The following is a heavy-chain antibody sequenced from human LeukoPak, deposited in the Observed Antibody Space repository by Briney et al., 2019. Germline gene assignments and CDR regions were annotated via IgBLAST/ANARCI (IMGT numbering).Heavy chain of an antibody. D-gene: IGHD3-22*01. J-gene: IGHJ3*02. V-gene: IGHV3-23*01. CDR3: AKDLLVVIIGGPDAFDI. CDR2: VSGSGGST. CDR1: GFTFSSYA. Sequence: GGSLRLSCAASGFTFSSYAMSWVRQAPGKGLECVSAVSGSGGSTYYADSVKGRFTISRDNSKNTLYLQMNSLRAEDTAVYYCAKDLLVVIIGGPDAFDIWGQGTMVTVSS.